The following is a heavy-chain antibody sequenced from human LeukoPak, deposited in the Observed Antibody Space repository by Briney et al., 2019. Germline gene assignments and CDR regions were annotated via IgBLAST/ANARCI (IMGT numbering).Heavy chain of an antibody. Sequence: ASVKVSCKASGYTFAGYYIHWVRQAPGQGLEWMGWINANNGDTNYAQKFQGRVTMTRDTSISTAYIDLSRLTSDDTAVYYCAKGLSTGWFDPWGQGSRVTVSS. D-gene: IGHD2-2*01. CDR3: AKGLSTGWFDP. CDR1: GYTFAGYY. J-gene: IGHJ5*02. CDR2: INANNGDT. V-gene: IGHV1-2*02.